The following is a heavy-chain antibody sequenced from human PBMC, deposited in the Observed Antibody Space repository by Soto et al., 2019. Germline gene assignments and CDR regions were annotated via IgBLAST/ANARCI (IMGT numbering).Heavy chain of an antibody. V-gene: IGHV3-30-3*01. CDR2: ISYDGSNK. D-gene: IGHD1-26*01. J-gene: IGHJ4*02. CDR1: GFSFSSYA. CDR3: ARDSSGSSDFDY. Sequence: QVQLVESGGGVVQPGRSLRLSCAASGFSFSSYAMHWVRQAPGKGLEWVAVISYDGSNKYYADSVKGRFTISRDNSKNTLYLQMNSLRAEDTAVYYCARDSSGSSDFDYWGQGTLVTVSS.